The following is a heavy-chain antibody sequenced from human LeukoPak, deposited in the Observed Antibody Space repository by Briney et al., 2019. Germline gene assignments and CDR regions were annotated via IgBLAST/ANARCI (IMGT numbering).Heavy chain of an antibody. CDR2: INNDGSFT. CDR1: GFTFSNYW. CDR3: ARDSSAKYSGYESWFDP. D-gene: IGHD5-12*01. J-gene: IGHJ5*02. V-gene: IGHV3-74*01. Sequence: GGSLRLSCAASGFTFSNYWMHWVRRVPGKGLVWVSRINNDGSFTTYADSVKGRFTISRDNAKNTLYLQMNSLRAEDTAVYYCARDSSAKYSGYESWFDPWGQGTLVTVSS.